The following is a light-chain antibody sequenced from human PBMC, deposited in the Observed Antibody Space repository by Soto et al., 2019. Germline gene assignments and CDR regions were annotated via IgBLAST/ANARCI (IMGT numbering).Light chain of an antibody. CDR2: AAS. CDR3: PKYNSAPWT. V-gene: IGKV1-27*01. CDR1: QGISNY. J-gene: IGKJ1*01. Sequence: DIQMTQSPSSLSASVGDRVTITCRASQGISNYLAWYQQQPGKSPKFLIYAASTLQSGVPSRFSGSGSGTDFNLTISRLQPEDVAKYYFPKYNSAPWTFGHGNPVAIK.